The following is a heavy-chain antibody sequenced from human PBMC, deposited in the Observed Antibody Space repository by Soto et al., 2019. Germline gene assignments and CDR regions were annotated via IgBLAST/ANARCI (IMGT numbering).Heavy chain of an antibody. CDR3: ARSSAVAGTIDS. CDR1: GFVFSDYY. CDR2: IRNSGSII. D-gene: IGHD6-19*01. Sequence: QVQLVESGGGLVKPGGSLRLSCAASGFVFSDYYMSWIRQAPGKGLEWVSYIRNSGSIIYYADSVKGRFTISRDNAKNSLYLQLNSLRAEDTAVDYCARSSAVAGTIDSWGQGTLVTVSS. V-gene: IGHV3-11*01. J-gene: IGHJ4*02.